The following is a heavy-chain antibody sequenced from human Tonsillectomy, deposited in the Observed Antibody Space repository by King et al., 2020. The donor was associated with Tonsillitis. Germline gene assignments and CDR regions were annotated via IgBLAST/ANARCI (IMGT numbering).Heavy chain of an antibody. V-gene: IGHV3-23*04. CDR3: ARTYGSVNYYLLY. D-gene: IGHD3-10*01. Sequence: VQLVESGGGLVQPGGSLRLSCAASGFIYSNYAMTWVRQAPGKGLEWVSLITGSAGKTYYADAVKGRFTISRDNSRNTLNLQMNSLRAEDTAVYYCARTYGSVNYYLLYWGQGTLVTVSS. CDR1: GFIYSNYA. J-gene: IGHJ4*02. CDR2: ITGSAGKT.